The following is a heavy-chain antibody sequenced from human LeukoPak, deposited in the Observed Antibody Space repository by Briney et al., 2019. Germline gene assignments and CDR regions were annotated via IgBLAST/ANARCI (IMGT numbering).Heavy chain of an antibody. V-gene: IGHV1-18*01. CDR1: GYTFTSYG. J-gene: IGHJ4*02. D-gene: IGHD3-10*01. CDR2: ISAYNGNT. Sequence: ASVKVSCKASGYTFTSYGISWVRQAPGQGLEWMGWISAYNGNTNYAQKLQGRVTMTTDTSTSTAYMELRSLRSDDTALYYCARDYGSGSYSYFDYWGQGTLVTVSS. CDR3: ARDYGSGSYSYFDY.